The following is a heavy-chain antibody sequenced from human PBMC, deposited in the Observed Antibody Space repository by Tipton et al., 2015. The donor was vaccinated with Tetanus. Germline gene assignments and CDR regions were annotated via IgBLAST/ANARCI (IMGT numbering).Heavy chain of an antibody. CDR3: ARWVFIPSRFNWFDP. CDR2: LSGNGNTA. Sequence: SLRLSCAASGFTFSDYAMSWVRQAPGAGLEWVSNLSGNGNTAYYTDSVKGRFTISRDNSIDTLFLLMNSLRAEDTAVYYCARWVFIPSRFNWFDPWGQGTLVTVSS. V-gene: IGHV3-23*01. J-gene: IGHJ5*02. CDR1: GFTFSDYA. D-gene: IGHD3-22*01.